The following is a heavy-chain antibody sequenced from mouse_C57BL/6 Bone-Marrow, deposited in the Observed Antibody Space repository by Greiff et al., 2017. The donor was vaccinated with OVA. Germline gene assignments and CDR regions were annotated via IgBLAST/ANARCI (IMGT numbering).Heavy chain of an antibody. CDR1: GYTFTSYW. CDR2: IYPGSGST. Sequence: VQLQQPGAELVKPGASVKMSCKASGYTFTSYWITWVKQRPGQGLEWIGDIYPGSGSTNYNEKFKSKATLTVDTSSSTAYMQLSSLTSEDSAVYDCARSWGWCPYYFDYWGQGTTLTVSS. V-gene: IGHV1-55*01. D-gene: IGHD1-1*02. CDR3: ARSWGWCPYYFDY. J-gene: IGHJ2*01.